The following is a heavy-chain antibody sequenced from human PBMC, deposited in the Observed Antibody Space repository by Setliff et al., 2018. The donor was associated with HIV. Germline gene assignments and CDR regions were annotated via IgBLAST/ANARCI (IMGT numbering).Heavy chain of an antibody. Sequence: SETLSLTCAVYNASFSDYYRGWIRQAPGKGLEWIGEINQSGSTNFNSSLRSRVTMSINLSKNQFSLKLTSVTAADTAVYYCAGRAYGPLEHWGQGNQVTVSS. CDR2: INQSGST. D-gene: IGHD4-17*01. J-gene: IGHJ4*02. CDR1: NASFSDYY. CDR3: AGRAYGPLEH. V-gene: IGHV4-34*01.